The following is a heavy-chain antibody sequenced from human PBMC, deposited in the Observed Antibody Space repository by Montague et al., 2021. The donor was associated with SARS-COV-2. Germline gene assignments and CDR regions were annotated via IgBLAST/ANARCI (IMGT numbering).Heavy chain of an antibody. V-gene: IGHV4-39*01. CDR2: IYYTGTT. Sequence: SETLSLTCTVSGDSVKTNLYYWGWIRQPPGKGLEWIGNIYYTGTTYYNPSLKSLVTMSVDTSKNQFSLKLTSVTAADTAVYYCANADRCSSGSCYSPFDSWGQGSLVPVSS. CDR1: GDSVKTNLYY. CDR3: ANADRCSSGSCYSPFDS. J-gene: IGHJ4*02. D-gene: IGHD2-15*01.